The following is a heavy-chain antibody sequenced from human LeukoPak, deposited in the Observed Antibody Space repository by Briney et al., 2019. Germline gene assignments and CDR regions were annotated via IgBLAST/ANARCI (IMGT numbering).Heavy chain of an antibody. CDR1: GYSLTELS. CDR3: ATRSGDFWSGYVD. V-gene: IGHV1-24*01. D-gene: IGHD3-3*01. J-gene: IGHJ4*02. Sequence: ASVKVSCKVSGYSLTELSMQWVRPAPGKGLECLGGFDPEEAKMVYAQKFQGRVTMTEDTSTDTAYMELRGLRSEDTAVYYCATRSGDFWSGYVDWGQGPLVIVSS. CDR2: FDPEEAKM.